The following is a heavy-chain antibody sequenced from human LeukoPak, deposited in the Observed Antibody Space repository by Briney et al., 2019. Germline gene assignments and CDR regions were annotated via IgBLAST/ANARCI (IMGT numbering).Heavy chain of an antibody. CDR2: IYHSGST. D-gene: IGHD3-22*01. J-gene: IGHJ4*02. CDR3: ARGPDYYDSSGYFDY. V-gene: IGHV4-38-2*02. Sequence: SETLSLTCTVSGGSISSYYWGWIRQPPGKGLEWIGSIYHSGSTYYNPSLKSRVTISVDTSKNQFFLKLSSVTAADTAVYYCARGPDYYDSSGYFDYWGQGTLVTVSS. CDR1: GGSISSYY.